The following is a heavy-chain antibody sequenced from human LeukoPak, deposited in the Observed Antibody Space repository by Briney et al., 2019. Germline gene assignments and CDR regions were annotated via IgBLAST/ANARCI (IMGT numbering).Heavy chain of an antibody. CDR2: INTDGSST. Sequence: GGSLRLSCAASGFTFSSYWMHWVRQAPGEGLVWVSRINTDGSSTIHADSVKGRFTISRDNAKNTLYVQMNSLRDEDTAVYYCVRGRSIFYFDYWGQGTLVTVSS. CDR1: GFTFSSYW. V-gene: IGHV3-74*01. D-gene: IGHD3-3*02. J-gene: IGHJ4*02. CDR3: VRGRSIFYFDY.